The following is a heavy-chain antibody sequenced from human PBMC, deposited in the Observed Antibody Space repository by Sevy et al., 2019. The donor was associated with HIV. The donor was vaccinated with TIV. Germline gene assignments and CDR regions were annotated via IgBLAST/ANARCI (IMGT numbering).Heavy chain of an antibody. CDR2: IYTSGST. CDR3: ARGGSSWYGDAFDI. V-gene: IGHV4-4*07. J-gene: IGHJ3*02. D-gene: IGHD6-13*01. Sequence: SETLSVTCTVSGGSISSYYWSWIRQPAGKGLEWIGRIYTSGSTNYNPSLKSRVTMSVDTSKNQFSLKLSSVTAADTAVYYCARGGSSWYGDAFDIWGQGTMVTVSS. CDR1: GGSISSYY.